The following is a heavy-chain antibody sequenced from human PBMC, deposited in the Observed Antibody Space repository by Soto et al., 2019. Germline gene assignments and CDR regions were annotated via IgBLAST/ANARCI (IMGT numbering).Heavy chain of an antibody. V-gene: IGHV4-39*01. CDR1: GGSISSSSYY. J-gene: IGHJ3*02. CDR3: ARQFLWELRPDAFDI. D-gene: IGHD1-26*01. Sequence: SETLSLTCTVSGGSISSSSYYWGWIRQPPGKGLEWIGSIYYSGSTYYNPSLKSRVTISVDTSKNQFSLKLSSVTAADTAVYYCARQFLWELRPDAFDIWGQGTMVTVSS. CDR2: IYYSGST.